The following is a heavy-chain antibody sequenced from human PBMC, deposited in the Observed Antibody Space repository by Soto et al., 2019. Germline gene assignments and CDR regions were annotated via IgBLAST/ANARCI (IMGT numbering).Heavy chain of an antibody. CDR3: ARDKGPDTYGQTRIRDYSYAMDV. Sequence: QVQLQGSGPRLVKPSQTLSLTCSVSGASISSGAYFWTWIRHHPGKGLEWIGYIYYSVSTSYTHQNPSLQSRVTISVDTSKNLFSLRLTSVTAADTATYYCARDKGPDTYGQTRIRDYSYAMDVWGQGTTVIVSS. CDR2: IYYSVST. CDR1: GASISSGAYF. V-gene: IGHV4-31*03. D-gene: IGHD5-18*01. J-gene: IGHJ6*02.